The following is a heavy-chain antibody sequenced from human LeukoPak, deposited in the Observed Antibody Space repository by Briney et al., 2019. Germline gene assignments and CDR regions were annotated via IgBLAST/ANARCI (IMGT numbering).Heavy chain of an antibody. CDR3: AVGVTYYDFWSGYSYYFDY. Sequence: SETLSLTCTVSGGSISSSSYYWGWIRQPPGKGLEWIGSIYYSGSTYYNPSLKSRVTISVDTSKNQFSLKLSSVTAADTAVYYCAVGVTYYDFWSGYSYYFDYRGQGTLVTVSS. CDR2: IYYSGST. J-gene: IGHJ4*02. CDR1: GGSISSSSYY. V-gene: IGHV4-39*07. D-gene: IGHD3-3*01.